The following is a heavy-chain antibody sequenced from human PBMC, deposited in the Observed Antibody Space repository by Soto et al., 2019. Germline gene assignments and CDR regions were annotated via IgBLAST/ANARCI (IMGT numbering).Heavy chain of an antibody. J-gene: IGHJ6*02. CDR1: GGTFSSYA. CDR3: XXXXXXXXXXXXXXXXXXXXV. CDR2: IIPIFGTA. V-gene: IGHV1-69*12. Sequence: QVQLVQSGAEVKKPGSSVKVSCKASGGTFSSYAISWVRQXPXXXLEXMGGIIPIFGTADYXQKFQGRVTITADEXXXXXXXXXXXXXXXXXXXXXXXXXXXXXXXXXXXXXXXXXXVWGXGTTVTVSS.